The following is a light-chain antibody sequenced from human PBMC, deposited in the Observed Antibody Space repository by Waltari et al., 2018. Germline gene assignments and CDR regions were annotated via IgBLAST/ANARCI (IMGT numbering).Light chain of an antibody. Sequence: ELLLTQSPATLSLSPGERVTLSCRASQSVGSYLAWYQQKPGQAPRPLIYDASNRATGVPARFSGSGSGTDFTLTISSLKPEDFAVYYCHQRNNWPDTFDQGTRLEIK. V-gene: IGKV3-11*01. CDR3: HQRNNWPDT. J-gene: IGKJ5*01. CDR2: DAS. CDR1: QSVGSY.